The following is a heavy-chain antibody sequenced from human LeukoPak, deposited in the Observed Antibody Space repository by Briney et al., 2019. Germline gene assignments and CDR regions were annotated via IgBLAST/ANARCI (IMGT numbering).Heavy chain of an antibody. CDR1: GYTFTGYY. CDR3: ARGYYDFWSGYSTNWFDP. J-gene: IGHJ5*02. Sequence: ASVKVSCKASGYTFTGYYMHWVRQAPGQGLEWMGWINPNTGGTNYAQKFQGRVTMTRDTSISTAYMELSRLRSDDTAVYYCARGYYDFWSGYSTNWFDPWGQGTLVTVSS. D-gene: IGHD3-3*01. V-gene: IGHV1-2*02. CDR2: INPNTGGT.